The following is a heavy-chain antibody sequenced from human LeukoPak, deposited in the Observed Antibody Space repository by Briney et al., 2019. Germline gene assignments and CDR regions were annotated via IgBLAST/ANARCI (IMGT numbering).Heavy chain of an antibody. CDR1: GFTFTTYW. CDR2: ISWNSGSI. CDR3: AKDQSYLAAALVSGAFDI. V-gene: IGHV3-9*03. D-gene: IGHD6-13*01. Sequence: HPGGSLRLSCAASGFTFTTYWMHWVRQVPGKGLVWVSGISWNSGSIGYADSVKGRFTISRDNAKNSLYLQMISLRAEDMALYYCAKDQSYLAAALVSGAFDIWGQGTMVTVSS. J-gene: IGHJ3*02.